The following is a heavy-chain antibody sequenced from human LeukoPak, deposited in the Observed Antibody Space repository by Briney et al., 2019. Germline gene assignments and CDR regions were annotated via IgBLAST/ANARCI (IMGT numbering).Heavy chain of an antibody. V-gene: IGHV4-59*08. J-gene: IGHJ4*02. CDR3: ARHRKYGALDY. Sequence: PSETLSLTCTVSGGSISSYYWSWLRQPPGKGPEWIGYIYYRGSTNYNPSTKSRVTISVDTSKNQFSLKLSSVTAADTAVYYCARHRKYGALDYWGQGTLVTVSS. CDR1: GGSISSYY. CDR2: IYYRGST. D-gene: IGHD2-8*01.